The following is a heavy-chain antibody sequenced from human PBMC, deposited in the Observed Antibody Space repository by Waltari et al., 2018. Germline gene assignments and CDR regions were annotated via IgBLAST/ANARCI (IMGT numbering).Heavy chain of an antibody. J-gene: IGHJ4*02. CDR1: GYTVTDYY. D-gene: IGHD3-9*01. V-gene: IGHV1-2*02. CDR2: INPNNGDT. CDR3: ARGDDIMTGHLIIDY. Sequence: QVQLVQSGTDVKEPGASVQVSCKASGYTVTDYYVQWVRQAPGQGLEWMGWINPNNGDTRYAQNFLGDITMSRDASINTAYLEVRRLTFDDTALYFCARGDDIMTGHLIIDYWGQGTLVTVSS.